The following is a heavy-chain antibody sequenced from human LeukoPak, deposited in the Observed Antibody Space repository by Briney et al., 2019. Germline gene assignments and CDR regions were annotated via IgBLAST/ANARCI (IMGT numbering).Heavy chain of an antibody. CDR3: ARLNVYYYYYYMDV. CDR1: GGSISSYY. J-gene: IGHJ6*03. CDR2: ISTSGST. Sequence: SATLSLTCTVSGGSISSYYWSWIRQPPGKGLEWIGYISTSGSTNYNPSLKSRVTISVDTSKNQFSLKLSSVTAADTAVYYCARLNVYYYYYYMDVWGKGTTVTVSS. V-gene: IGHV4-4*09.